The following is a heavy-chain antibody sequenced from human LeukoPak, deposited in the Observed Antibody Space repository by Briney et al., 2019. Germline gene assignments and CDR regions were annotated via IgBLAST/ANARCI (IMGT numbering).Heavy chain of an antibody. CDR3: ARHLYGSGSYYNAGPFDP. Sequence: GGSLKISCKGSGYIFSSYWIGWVRQMPGKGLEWMGFIYPGDSDTRYSPSFQGQVTISADKSISTAYLQWSSLKASDTAMYYCARHLYGSGSYYNAGPFDPWGQGTLVTVSS. J-gene: IGHJ5*02. CDR2: IYPGDSDT. V-gene: IGHV5-51*01. D-gene: IGHD3-10*01. CDR1: GYIFSSYW.